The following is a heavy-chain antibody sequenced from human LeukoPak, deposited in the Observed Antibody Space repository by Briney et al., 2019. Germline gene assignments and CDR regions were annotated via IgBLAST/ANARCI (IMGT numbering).Heavy chain of an antibody. D-gene: IGHD3-3*01. V-gene: IGHV4-59*01. CDR1: GGSISSYY. CDR2: IYYSGST. CDR3: AREFEVPGVYDFWGGYPGGLDI. Sequence: SETLSLTCTVSGGSISSYYWSWIRQPPGKGLEWIGYIYYSGSTNYNPSLKSRVTISVDTSKNQFSLRLSSVTAADTAVYYCAREFEVPGVYDFWGGYPGGLDIWGQGTMVTVSS. J-gene: IGHJ3*02.